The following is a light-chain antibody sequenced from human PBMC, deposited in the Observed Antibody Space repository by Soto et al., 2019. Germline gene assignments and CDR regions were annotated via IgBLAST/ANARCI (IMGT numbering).Light chain of an antibody. CDR2: AAS. CDR3: QQSYDTPYT. Sequence: AIRMTQSPSSFSASTGDRVTITCRASQGISSYLAWYQQKPGKAPKLLIYAASTLQSGVPSRFSGSGSGTDFTLTISCLQSEDFATYYCQQSYDTPYTFGQGTRLDIK. J-gene: IGKJ2*01. CDR1: QGISSY. V-gene: IGKV1-8*01.